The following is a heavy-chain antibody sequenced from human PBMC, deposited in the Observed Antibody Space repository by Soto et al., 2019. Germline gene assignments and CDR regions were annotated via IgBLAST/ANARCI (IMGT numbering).Heavy chain of an antibody. CDR3: AREQWLVLDY. V-gene: IGHV4-59*01. CDR2: IYYAGST. Sequence: SETLSLTCTVSGGSISPYYWSWIRQPPGKGLEWVGYIYYAGSTSYNPSLKSRVTISLETSKSQFSLKLSSVTAADTAVYYCAREQWLVLDYWGQGTLVTVSS. D-gene: IGHD6-19*01. CDR1: GGSISPYY. J-gene: IGHJ4*02.